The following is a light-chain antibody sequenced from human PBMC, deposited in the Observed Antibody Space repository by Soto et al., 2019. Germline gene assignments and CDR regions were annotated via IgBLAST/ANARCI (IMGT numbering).Light chain of an antibody. V-gene: IGKV3-20*01. Sequence: EVVLTQSPGTLSLSPGERATLSCRASQIFGSSYLAWYQQTPGQPPRLLIFGTSIRAAGVPDSFNGSGSGTDFSLTISSLRSEDMAVYFCQQYGDSPWTFGQGTKVEF. CDR2: GTS. J-gene: IGKJ2*02. CDR1: QIFGSSY. CDR3: QQYGDSPWT.